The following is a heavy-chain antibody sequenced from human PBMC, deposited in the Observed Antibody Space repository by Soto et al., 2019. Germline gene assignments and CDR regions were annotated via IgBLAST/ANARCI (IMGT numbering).Heavy chain of an antibody. V-gene: IGHV3-74*01. CDR1: GFTFSSYW. CDR2: ISSDGSST. J-gene: IGHJ4*02. D-gene: IGHD2-2*01. Sequence: EVQLVESGGGLVQPGGSLRLSCAASGFTFSSYWMHWVRQAPGKGLMWVSRISSDGSSTSYADSVKGRFTISRDNARNTLYLQMNSLRAEDTAVYYCVRDGYQVPNYWGQGTLVTVSS. CDR3: VRDGYQVPNY.